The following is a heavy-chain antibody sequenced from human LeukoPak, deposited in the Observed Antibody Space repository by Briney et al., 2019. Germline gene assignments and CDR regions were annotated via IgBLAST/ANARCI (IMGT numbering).Heavy chain of an antibody. Sequence: GGSLRLSCAASGFTFSSYSMNWVRQAPGKGLEWVSSIISSSSYIYYADSVKGRFTISRDNAKNSLYLQMSSLRAEDTAVYYCTRVEETATTAAIIRKYSYYYYYMDVWGKGNTVTVSS. CDR3: TRVEETATTAAIIRKYSYYYYYMDV. CDR1: GFTFSSYS. V-gene: IGHV3-21*01. J-gene: IGHJ6*03. D-gene: IGHD4-11*01. CDR2: IISSSSYI.